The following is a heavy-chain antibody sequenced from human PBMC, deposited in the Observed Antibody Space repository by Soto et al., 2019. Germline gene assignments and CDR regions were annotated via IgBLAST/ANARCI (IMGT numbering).Heavy chain of an antibody. CDR3: VRTSLVVAAATREDY. V-gene: IGHV3-74*01. D-gene: IGHD2-15*01. CDR2: INGDGSST. CDR1: GFTFSSYW. Sequence: PGGSLRLSCAASGFTFSSYWMHWVRQAPGKGLVWVSRINGDGSSTSYADSVKGRFTISRDNAKNTLYLQMNSLRAEDTAVYYCVRTSLVVAAATREDYWGQGTLVTVS. J-gene: IGHJ4*02.